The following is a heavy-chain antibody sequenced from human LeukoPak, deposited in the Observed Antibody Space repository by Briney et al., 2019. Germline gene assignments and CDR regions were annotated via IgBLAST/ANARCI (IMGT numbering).Heavy chain of an antibody. J-gene: IGHJ4*02. D-gene: IGHD1-7*01. CDR2: ISSVGGYI. CDR1: GFTLSDYS. V-gene: IGHV3-21*01. CDR3: AKDERNWNYNLASQTYD. Sequence: GGSLRLSCAASGFTLSDYSMNWVRQAPGRGLEWVSFISSVGGYIYYADSVKDRFTISRDNARNSLYLQMNSLRAEDTAVYYCAKDERNWNYNLASQTYDWGQGTLVTVSS.